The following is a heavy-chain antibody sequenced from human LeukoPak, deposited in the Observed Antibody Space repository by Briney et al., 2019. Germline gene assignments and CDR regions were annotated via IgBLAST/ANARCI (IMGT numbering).Heavy chain of an antibody. D-gene: IGHD3-22*01. V-gene: IGHV4-34*01. CDR1: GGSFSGYY. CDR3: ARGRFITHYGMDV. CDR2: INHSGST. Sequence: PSETLSLTCAVYGGSFSGYYWSWIRQPPGKGLEWIGEINHSGSTNYNPSLKSRVTISVDTSKNQFSLKLSSVTAADTAVYYCARGRFITHYGMDVWGQGTTVTVSS. J-gene: IGHJ6*02.